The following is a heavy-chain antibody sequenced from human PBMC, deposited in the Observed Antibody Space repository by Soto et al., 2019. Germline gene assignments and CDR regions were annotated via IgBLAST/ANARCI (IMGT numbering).Heavy chain of an antibody. CDR1: GGSISSSNW. D-gene: IGHD5-18*01. Sequence: QVQLQESGPGLVKPSGTLSVTCAVYGGSISSSNWWNWVRPPPGKGLAWIGEIYHSGSTNSNPSLRSRVTISLDTSKNQFSLRVKSVPAADTAEYSCARAWPSVDSYGSGVMDVWGQGTTVTVAS. CDR2: IYHSGST. J-gene: IGHJ6*02. V-gene: IGHV4-4*02. CDR3: ARAWPSVDSYGSGVMDV.